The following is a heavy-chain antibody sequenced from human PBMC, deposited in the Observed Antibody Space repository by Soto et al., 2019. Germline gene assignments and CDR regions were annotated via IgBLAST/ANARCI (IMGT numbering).Heavy chain of an antibody. CDR1: GLSLSTSGVG. CDR2: IYWNDDK. CDR3: AREVMIVREVVEYYGMDV. V-gene: IGHV2-5*01. D-gene: IGHD3-22*01. J-gene: IGHJ6*02. Sequence: SGPTLVNPTQTLTLTCTFSGLSLSTSGVGVGWIRQPPGKALEWLALIYWNDDKRYSPSLKSRLTITKDTSKNQAVLTMTNMDPVDTATYYCAREVMIVREVVEYYGMDVWGQGTTVTVSS.